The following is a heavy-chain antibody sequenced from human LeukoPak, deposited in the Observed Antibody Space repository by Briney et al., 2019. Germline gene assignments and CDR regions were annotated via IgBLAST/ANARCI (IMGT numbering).Heavy chain of an antibody. CDR3: AKWARYYGPDHDFDI. D-gene: IGHD3-10*01. Sequence: KPSETLSLTCTVSGGSISSYYWSWIRQPPGKGLEWIGYIYYSGNTNYNPSLKSRVTISVDTSKNQFSLKLSSVTAADTAVYYCAKWARYYGPDHDFDIWGQGTIVSVSS. CDR1: GGSISSYY. CDR2: IYYSGNT. J-gene: IGHJ3*02. V-gene: IGHV4-59*08.